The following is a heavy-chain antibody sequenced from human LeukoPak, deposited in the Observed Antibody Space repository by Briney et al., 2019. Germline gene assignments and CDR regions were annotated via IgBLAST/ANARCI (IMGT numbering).Heavy chain of an antibody. CDR2: ISAYNGNT. CDR1: GYTFTSYG. V-gene: IGHV1-18*01. Sequence: ASVKVSCKASGYTFTSYGISWVRQAPGQGLEWMGWISAYNGNTNYAQKLQGRVTMTTDTSTSTAYMELRSLRSDDTAVYYCAREMGELLGQYYFDYWGQGTLVTVSS. D-gene: IGHD1-26*01. CDR3: AREMGELLGQYYFDY. J-gene: IGHJ4*02.